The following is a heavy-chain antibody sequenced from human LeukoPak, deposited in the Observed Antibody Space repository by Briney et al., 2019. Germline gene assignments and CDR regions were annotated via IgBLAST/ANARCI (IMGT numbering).Heavy chain of an antibody. Sequence: GGSLRLSCAASGSTFSKDWMSWVRQAPGKGLEWVGRIKSKTDGGTADYAAPVKGRFTISRDDSKNTLYLQMNSLKTEDTAVYYCTTYNDKDAFNIWGQGTMVTVS. D-gene: IGHD3-10*01. CDR2: IKSKTDGGTA. V-gene: IGHV3-15*01. CDR1: GSTFSKDW. J-gene: IGHJ3*02. CDR3: TTYNDKDAFNI.